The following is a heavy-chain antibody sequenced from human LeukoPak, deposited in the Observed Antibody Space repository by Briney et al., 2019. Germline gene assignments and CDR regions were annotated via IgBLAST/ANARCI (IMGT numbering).Heavy chain of an antibody. CDR2: ISGSGGST. J-gene: IGHJ6*02. CDR1: GFTFSSYA. D-gene: IGHD4-4*01. V-gene: IGHV3-23*01. CDR3: AKEVDYSNYEPYYYYGMDV. Sequence: GGSLRLSCAASGFTFSSYAMSWVRQAPGKGLEWVSAISGSGGSTYYADSVKGRFTISRDNSKNTLCLQMNSLRAEDTAVYYCAKEVDYSNYEPYYYYGMDVWGQGTTVTVSS.